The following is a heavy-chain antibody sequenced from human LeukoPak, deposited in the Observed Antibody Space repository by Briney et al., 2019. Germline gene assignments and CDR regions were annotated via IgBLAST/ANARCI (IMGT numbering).Heavy chain of an antibody. J-gene: IGHJ4*02. CDR2: IFPSDSDT. CDR3: ARGISSTYIGDY. V-gene: IGHV5-51*01. D-gene: IGHD2-2*01. CDR1: GYRFTAYW. Sequence: GESLKISCKGSGYRFTAYWIAWVRQMPGKGLEWMGIIFPSDSDTRYSPSFQGQVTISADKSTSTAYLQWSSLKASDTAKYYCARGISSTYIGDYWGQGTLLSVSS.